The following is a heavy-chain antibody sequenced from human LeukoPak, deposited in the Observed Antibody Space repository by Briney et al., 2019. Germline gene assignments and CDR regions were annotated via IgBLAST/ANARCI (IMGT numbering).Heavy chain of an antibody. CDR1: GGSFSDSY. J-gene: IGHJ6*04. CDR2: INHSGST. Sequence: SETLSLTCAVYGGSFSDSYWTWVRQPPGKGLEWVGEINHSGSTNYNPSLKRRVIISVDTSKNQFSLRLSSVTAADTAVYYCARTPKGSGSYYNGDPYYYSDMDVWGKGTTVTVSS. CDR3: ARTPKGSGSYYNGDPYYYSDMDV. V-gene: IGHV4-34*01. D-gene: IGHD3-10*01.